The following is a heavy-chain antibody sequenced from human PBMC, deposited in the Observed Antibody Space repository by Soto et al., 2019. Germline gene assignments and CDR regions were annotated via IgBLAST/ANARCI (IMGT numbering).Heavy chain of an antibody. Sequence: SETLSLTCTVSGGSVSSGSYYWSWIRQPPGKGLEWIGYIYYSGSTNYNPSLKGRVTISVDTSKNQFSLKLSSVTAADTAVYYCARDGLDQYYGMDVWGQGTTVTVSS. V-gene: IGHV4-61*01. J-gene: IGHJ6*02. CDR2: IYYSGST. CDR1: GGSVSSGSYY. CDR3: ARDGLDQYYGMDV. D-gene: IGHD1-1*01.